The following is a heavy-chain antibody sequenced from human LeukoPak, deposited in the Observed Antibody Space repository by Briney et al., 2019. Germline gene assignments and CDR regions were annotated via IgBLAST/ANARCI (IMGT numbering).Heavy chain of an antibody. CDR3: ARVTARLRENNGMDV. J-gene: IGHJ6*02. Sequence: KPSETLSLTCTVSGGSISSYYWSWIRQPPGKGLEWIGYIYYSGSTNYNPSLKSRVTISVDTSKNQFSLKLSSVTAADTAVYYCARVTARLRENNGMDVWGQGTTVTVSS. CDR2: IYYSGST. CDR1: GGSISSYY. V-gene: IGHV4-59*01. D-gene: IGHD1-1*01.